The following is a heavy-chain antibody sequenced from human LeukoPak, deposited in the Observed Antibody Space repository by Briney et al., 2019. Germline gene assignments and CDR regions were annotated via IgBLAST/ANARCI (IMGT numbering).Heavy chain of an antibody. CDR3: ARVSSGYYYVYDY. CDR2: IYYSRST. Sequence: PSETLSFTCTGSGFSISSYYWIWIPQPPGKGLEGLGYIYYSRSTNYNPSLKSRVTISVDTSKKQSCLKLSSVTAADTAVYYCARVSSGYYYVYDYWGQGTLVTVSS. J-gene: IGHJ4*02. V-gene: IGHV4-59*01. D-gene: IGHD3-22*01. CDR1: GFSISSYY.